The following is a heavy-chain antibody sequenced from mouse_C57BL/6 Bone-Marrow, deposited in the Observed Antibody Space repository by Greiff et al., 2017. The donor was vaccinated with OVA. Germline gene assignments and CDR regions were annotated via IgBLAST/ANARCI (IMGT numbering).Heavy chain of an antibody. J-gene: IGHJ1*03. V-gene: IGHV1-74*01. CDR2: IHPSDSDT. CDR1: GYTFTSYW. Sequence: QVQLQQPGAELVKPGASVKVSCKASGYTFTSYWMHWVKQRPGQGLEWIGRIHPSDSDTNYNQKFKGKATLTVDKSSSTAYRQLSSLTSEDSAVYYCAIEGNYEGWYFDVWGTGTTVTVPS. D-gene: IGHD2-1*01. CDR3: AIEGNYEGWYFDV.